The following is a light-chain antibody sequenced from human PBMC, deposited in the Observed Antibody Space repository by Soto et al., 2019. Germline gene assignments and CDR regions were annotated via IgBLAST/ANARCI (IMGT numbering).Light chain of an antibody. CDR1: QSISNR. V-gene: IGKV1-5*01. Sequence: DIQMTQSPSTLSASVGDGVTITFRASQSISNRLAWYQQRPGKAPKYLIYDASTLDSGAPSRFSGSGSGTEFTLSISSLQPDDFAAYYCQQYNIYPWTFGQGTK. J-gene: IGKJ1*01. CDR3: QQYNIYPWT. CDR2: DAS.